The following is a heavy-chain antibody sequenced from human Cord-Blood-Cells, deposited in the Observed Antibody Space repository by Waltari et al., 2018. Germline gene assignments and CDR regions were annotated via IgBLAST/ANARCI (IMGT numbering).Heavy chain of an antibody. V-gene: IGHV3-15*01. CDR3: TTCSSTSCYYYYYMDV. J-gene: IGHJ6*03. CDR2: IKSKTDGGTT. CDR1: GFTFSTAW. D-gene: IGHD2-2*01. Sequence: EVQLVESGGGLVKPGGSLRLSCAASGFTFSTAWMSWVRQAPGKGLEWVGRIKSKTDGGTTDYAAPVKGRFTISRDDSKNTLYLQMNSLKTEDTTVYYCTTCSSTSCYYYYYMDVWGKGTTVTVSS.